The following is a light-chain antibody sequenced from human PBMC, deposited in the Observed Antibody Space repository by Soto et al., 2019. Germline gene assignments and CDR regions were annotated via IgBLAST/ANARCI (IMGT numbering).Light chain of an antibody. CDR3: QSYDSSLSGPNVV. CDR2: GNS. J-gene: IGLJ2*01. V-gene: IGLV1-40*01. CDR1: SSNIGAGYD. Sequence: QSVLTQPPSVSGAPGQRVTISCTGSSSNIGAGYDVHWYQQLPGTAPKLLIYGNSNRPSGVPDRFSGSKSGTSASLAITGLRAEDEADYYCQSYDSSLSGPNVVFGGGTKVTVL.